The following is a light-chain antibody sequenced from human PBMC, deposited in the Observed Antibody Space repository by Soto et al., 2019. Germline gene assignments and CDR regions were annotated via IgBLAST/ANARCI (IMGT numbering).Light chain of an antibody. V-gene: IGKV1-5*03. CDR2: KAS. J-gene: IGKJ1*01. CDR1: QTISSW. CDR3: QQYNSYSAA. Sequence: DIQMTQSPSTLSGSVGDRVTITCRASQTISSWLAWYQQKPWKAPKLLIYKASTLRSGVPSRISGSGSGTEFTLTISSMQPDEFATYYCQQYNSYSAAFGQGTKVELK.